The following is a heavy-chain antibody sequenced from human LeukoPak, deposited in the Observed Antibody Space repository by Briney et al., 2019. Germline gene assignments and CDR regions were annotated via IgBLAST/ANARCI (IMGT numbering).Heavy chain of an antibody. CDR2: LYHSGST. CDR3: ARHALATVIDPSFDY. D-gene: IGHD2-21*01. J-gene: IGHJ4*02. V-gene: IGHV4-39*01. Sequence: SETLSLTCTVSGGSISTPGYYWGWIRQPPGKGLEWIGSLYHSGSTYYKPSLKSRATISVDKSKNQCSLKLRSVTAADTAVYYCARHALATVIDPSFDYWGQGTLVTVSS. CDR1: GGSISTPGYY.